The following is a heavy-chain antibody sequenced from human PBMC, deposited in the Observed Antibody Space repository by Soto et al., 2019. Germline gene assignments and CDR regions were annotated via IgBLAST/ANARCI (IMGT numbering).Heavy chain of an antibody. V-gene: IGHV4-61*01. CDR2: IYYSGST. CDR1: GGSVSSGSYY. D-gene: IGHD3-10*01. CDR3: AISTMVRGVTRERDYGMDV. Sequence: ETLSLTCTVSGGSVSSGSYYWSWIRQPPGKGLEWIGYIYYSGSTNYNPSLKSRVTISVDTSKNQFSLKLSSVTAADTAVYYCAISTMVRGVTRERDYGMDVWGQGTAVTVSS. J-gene: IGHJ6*02.